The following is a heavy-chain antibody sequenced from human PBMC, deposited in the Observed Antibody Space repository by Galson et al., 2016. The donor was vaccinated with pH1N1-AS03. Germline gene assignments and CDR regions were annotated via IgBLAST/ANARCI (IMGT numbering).Heavy chain of an antibody. CDR3: ARGPVSYSNYWFPPPDY. J-gene: IGHJ4*02. CDR1: GFTFRSNG. V-gene: IGHV3-66*02. CDR2: VNTRGDT. D-gene: IGHD6-13*01. Sequence: SLRLSCAASGFTFRSNGMSWVRQARGKGLERVAFVNTRGDTIHYADSLKGRFTISRDNAKNTLFLQMGSLRPEDRAVYYCARGPVSYSNYWFPPPDYWGQGTLVTVSS.